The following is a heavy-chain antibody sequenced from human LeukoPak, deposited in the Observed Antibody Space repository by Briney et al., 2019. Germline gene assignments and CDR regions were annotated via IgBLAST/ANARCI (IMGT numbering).Heavy chain of an antibody. Sequence: ASVKVSCKASGYTFTSYYMHWVRQAPGQGLEWMGIINPSGGSTSYAQKFQGRVTITRNTSISTAYMELSSLRSEDTAVYYCARSARRSGWYLEFWDQGDDAFDIWGQGTMVTVSS. CDR1: GYTFTSYY. D-gene: IGHD6-19*01. V-gene: IGHV1-46*01. CDR3: ARSARRSGWYLEFWDQGDDAFDI. J-gene: IGHJ3*02. CDR2: INPSGGST.